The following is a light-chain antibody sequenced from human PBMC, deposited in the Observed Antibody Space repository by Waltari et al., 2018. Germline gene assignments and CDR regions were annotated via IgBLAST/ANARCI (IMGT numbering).Light chain of an antibody. V-gene: IGLV2-14*01. CDR1: SSDVGDYDY. Sequence: QSALTQPASVSGSPGQSITISCTGTSSDVGDYDYVSWYQQHPGKAPKLMIYGVSSRPSGFSNRFAGSKSGNTASLTISGLQAEDEADYYGGSYTRSSTLDVVFGGGTELTVL. CDR3: GSYTRSSTLDVV. J-gene: IGLJ2*01. CDR2: GVS.